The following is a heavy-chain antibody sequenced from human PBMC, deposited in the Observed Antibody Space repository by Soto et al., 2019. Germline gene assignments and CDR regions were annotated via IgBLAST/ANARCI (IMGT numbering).Heavy chain of an antibody. CDR2: ISYDGSNK. CDR3: AKDCLGWGVVAATTYYYYGMDV. CDR1: GFTFSSYG. D-gene: IGHD2-15*01. J-gene: IGHJ6*02. Sequence: QVQLVESGGGVVQPGRSLRLSCAASGFTFSSYGMHWVRQAPGKGLEWVAVISYDGSNKYYADSVKGRFTISRDNSKNTLYLQMNSLRAEDTAVYYCAKDCLGWGVVAATTYYYYGMDVWGQGTTVTVSS. V-gene: IGHV3-30*18.